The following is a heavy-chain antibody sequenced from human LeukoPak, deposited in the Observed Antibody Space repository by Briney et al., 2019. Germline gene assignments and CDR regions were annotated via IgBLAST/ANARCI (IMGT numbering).Heavy chain of an antibody. V-gene: IGHV1-8*01. Sequence: ASVKVSCKASGYTFTSYGINWVRQATGQGLEWMGWMNPNSGNTGYAQKFQGRVTMTRNTSISTAYMELSSLRSEDTAVYYCARVWYYGSGYYYYMDVWGKGTTVTVSS. CDR2: MNPNSGNT. J-gene: IGHJ6*03. D-gene: IGHD3-10*01. CDR3: ARVWYYGSGYYYYMDV. CDR1: GYTFTSYG.